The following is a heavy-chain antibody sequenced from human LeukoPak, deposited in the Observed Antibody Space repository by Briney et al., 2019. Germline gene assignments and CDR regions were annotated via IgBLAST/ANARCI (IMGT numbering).Heavy chain of an antibody. D-gene: IGHD1-1*01. Sequence: ASVKVSCKASGYSFTAYYMHWVRQAPGQGLEWMGWINPNSGDTNYAQNFQGRVTMTRDTSISTAYMELSRLKSDDTALYYCARDMGTGRALDIWGQGTKVTVSS. CDR1: GYSFTAYY. V-gene: IGHV1-2*02. J-gene: IGHJ3*02. CDR2: INPNSGDT. CDR3: ARDMGTGRALDI.